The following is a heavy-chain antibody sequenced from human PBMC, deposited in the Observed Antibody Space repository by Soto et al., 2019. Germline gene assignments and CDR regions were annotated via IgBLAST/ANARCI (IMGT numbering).Heavy chain of an antibody. V-gene: IGHV4-59*01. CDR1: GGSISSYY. D-gene: IGHD4-17*01. CDR2: IYYSGST. Sequence: PSETLSLTFTVSGGSISSYYWSWIRQPPGKGLEWIGYIYYSGSTNYNPSLKSRVTISVDTSKNQFSLKLSSVTDADTAVYYCARYYGGKLYYFDYWGQGTLVTVSS. CDR3: ARYYGGKLYYFDY. J-gene: IGHJ4*02.